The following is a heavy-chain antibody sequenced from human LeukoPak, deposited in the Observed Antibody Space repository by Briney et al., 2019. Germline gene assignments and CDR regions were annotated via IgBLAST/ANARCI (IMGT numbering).Heavy chain of an antibody. D-gene: IGHD5-24*01. Sequence: PGGSLRLSCAASGFTFSSYAMSWVRQAPGKGLEWVSAISGSGGSTYYADSVKGRFTISRDNSKNTLYLQMNSLRAEDTAVYYCAKVPPSVERWLLVYYFDYWGQGTLVTVSS. CDR2: ISGSGGST. J-gene: IGHJ4*02. V-gene: IGHV3-23*01. CDR1: GFTFSSYA. CDR3: AKVPPSVERWLLVYYFDY.